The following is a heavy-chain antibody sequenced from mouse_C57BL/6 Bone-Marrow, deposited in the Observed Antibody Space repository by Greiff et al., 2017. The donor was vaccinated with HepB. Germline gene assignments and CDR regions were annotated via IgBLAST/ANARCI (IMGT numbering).Heavy chain of an antibody. Sequence: VQLKQSGGGLVKPGGSLKLSCAASGFTFSDYGMHWVRQAPEKGLEWVAYISSGSSTIYYADTVKGRFTISRDNAKNTLFLQMTSLRSEDTAMYYCARPSITTVRGAMDYWGQGTSVTVSS. CDR1: GFTFSDYG. CDR3: ARPSITTVRGAMDY. D-gene: IGHD1-1*01. CDR2: ISSGSSTI. J-gene: IGHJ4*01. V-gene: IGHV5-17*01.